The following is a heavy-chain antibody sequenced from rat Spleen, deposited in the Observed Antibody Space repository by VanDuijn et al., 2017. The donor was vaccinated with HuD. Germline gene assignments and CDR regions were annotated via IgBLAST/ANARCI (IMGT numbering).Heavy chain of an antibody. CDR2: ISPSGGGT. CDR1: GFTFSNFD. CDR3: ASLMYTPDYLGVMDV. D-gene: IGHD1-6*01. J-gene: IGHJ4*01. V-gene: IGHV5-25*01. Sequence: EVQLVESGGGLVQPGRSLKLSCAASGFTFSNFDMAWVRQTPTKGLEWVASISPSGGGTYYRDSVKGRFTVSRDNAKSTLYLQMDSLRSEDTATYYCASLMYTPDYLGVMDVWGQGASVTVSS.